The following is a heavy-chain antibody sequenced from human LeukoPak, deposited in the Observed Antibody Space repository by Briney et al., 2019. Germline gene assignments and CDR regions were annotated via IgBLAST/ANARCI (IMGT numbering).Heavy chain of an antibody. J-gene: IGHJ2*01. CDR2: IYYSGST. Sequence: SETLSLTCTVSGGSISSSSYYWGWIRQPPGKGLEWIGSIYYSGSTYYNPSLKSRVTISVDTSKNQFSLKLSSVTAADTAVYYCARPFVSSGNAGQGYSRSQEFVQKYWYFDLWGRGTLVTVSS. CDR3: ARPFVSSGNAGQGYSRSQEFVQKYWYFDL. D-gene: IGHD3-22*01. V-gene: IGHV4-39*01. CDR1: GGSISSSSYY.